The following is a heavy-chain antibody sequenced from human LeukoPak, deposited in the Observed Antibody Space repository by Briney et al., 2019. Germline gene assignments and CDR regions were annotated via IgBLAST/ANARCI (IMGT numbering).Heavy chain of an antibody. D-gene: IGHD1-26*01. Sequence: PGGSLRLSCAASGFTFRLYWLHGVRQGPGKGLMWVSRLNEDGSTADYADSVKGRFTMSRDNAKGKVFLEMRSLTVEDTAIYFCVRERIYYSDLAYKERENFDPWGRGTLVTVSS. CDR3: VRERIYYSDLAYKERENFDP. CDR2: LNEDGSTA. V-gene: IGHV3-74*01. J-gene: IGHJ5*02. CDR1: GFTFRLYW.